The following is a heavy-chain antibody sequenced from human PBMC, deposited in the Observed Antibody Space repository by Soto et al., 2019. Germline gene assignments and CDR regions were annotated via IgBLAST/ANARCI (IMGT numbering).Heavy chain of an antibody. J-gene: IGHJ4*02. CDR3: ARESNPVVPAAIWTEGWV. V-gene: IGHV4-4*07. CDR1: GGSISSYY. CDR2: IYTSGST. D-gene: IGHD2-2*01. Sequence: PSETLSLTCTVSGGSISSYYWSWIRQPAGKGLEWIGRIYTSGSTNYNPSPKSRVTMSVDTSKNQFSLKLSSVTAADTAVYYCARESNPVVPAAIWTEGWVWRQVTLVTVSS.